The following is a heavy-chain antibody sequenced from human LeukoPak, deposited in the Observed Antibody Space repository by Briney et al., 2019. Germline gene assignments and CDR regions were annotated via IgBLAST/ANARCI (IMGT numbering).Heavy chain of an antibody. CDR3: AKVVVVITSHDAFDI. CDR2: ISGSGGST. D-gene: IGHD3-22*01. V-gene: IGHV3-23*01. J-gene: IGHJ3*02. Sequence: PGGSLRLSCAASGFTFSSYGMSWVRQAPGKGLEWVSAISGSGGSTYYADSVKGRFTISRDNSKNTLYLQMNSLRAEDTAVYYCAKVVVVITSHDAFDIWGQGTMVTVSS. CDR1: GFTFSSYG.